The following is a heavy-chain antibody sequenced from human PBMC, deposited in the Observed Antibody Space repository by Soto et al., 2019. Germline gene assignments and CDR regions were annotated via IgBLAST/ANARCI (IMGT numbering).Heavy chain of an antibody. CDR3: VKTSSGWYNFDY. Sequence: GGSLRLSCAASGFTFSTSGMHWVRQAPGKGLEWVSAISGGGDITYYADSVKGRFTISRDNSKNTLFLQMNSLGAEDTAIYYCVKTSSGWYNFDYWGQGTLVTVSS. D-gene: IGHD6-19*01. CDR1: GFTFSTSG. CDR2: ISGGGDIT. J-gene: IGHJ4*02. V-gene: IGHV3-23*01.